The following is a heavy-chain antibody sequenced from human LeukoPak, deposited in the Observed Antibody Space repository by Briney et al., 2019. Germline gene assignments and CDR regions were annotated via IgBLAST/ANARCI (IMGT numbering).Heavy chain of an antibody. CDR3: ARDRYGSL. J-gene: IGHJ1*01. CDR1: GFTFSRYW. Sequence: GGSLRLSCAASGFTFSRYWMYWVRQAPGKGLVWVSRIDSDGRTTNYADSVKGRFTISRDNAKNSLFLQMNSLRAEDTAVYYCARDRYGSLWGQGTLVTVSS. CDR2: IDSDGRTT. V-gene: IGHV3-74*01. D-gene: IGHD4-17*01.